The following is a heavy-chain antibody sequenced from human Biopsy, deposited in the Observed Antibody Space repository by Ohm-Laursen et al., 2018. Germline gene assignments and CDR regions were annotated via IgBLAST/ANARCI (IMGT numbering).Heavy chain of an antibody. CDR1: TGTFNSYG. D-gene: IGHD1-26*01. Sequence: SSVKVSCNAPTGTFNSYGIIWVRQAPGQGLEWMGRIIPILRTTAYAQTFLDRVTITADSPTSTVDMELTSLTSDDTAVYYCARDALGGGSYRFFYWGQGSLVTVSS. J-gene: IGHJ4*02. V-gene: IGHV1-69*11. CDR3: ARDALGGGSYRFFY. CDR2: IIPILRTT.